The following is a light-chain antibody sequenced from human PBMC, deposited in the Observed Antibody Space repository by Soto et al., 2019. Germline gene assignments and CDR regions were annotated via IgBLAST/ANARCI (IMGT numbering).Light chain of an antibody. CDR2: NVN. J-gene: IGLJ1*01. CDR1: SSDVGSYEY. Sequence: QSALIQPPSVSGSPGQSVTMSCTGTSSDVGSYEYVSWYQQNPGTVPKSKIYNVNTRPSGVPDRFSGSTSGNTASMTISGLQAEDEADYYCCSHAGFNTPYVFATGTKVTVL. V-gene: IGLV2-11*01. CDR3: CSHAGFNTPYV.